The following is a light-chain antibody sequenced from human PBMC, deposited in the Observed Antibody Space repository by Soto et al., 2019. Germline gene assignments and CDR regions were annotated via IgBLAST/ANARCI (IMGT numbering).Light chain of an antibody. CDR1: QSISSR. Sequence: DIQMTQSPSTLSASVGDRVTITCRASQSISSRLAWYHQKPGKAPNLKIYEASTLESGVPSRFSGSGSGTEFTLTISSLQPDDFATYYCQQYNSYPYTFGQGTTLEIK. CDR2: EAS. V-gene: IGKV1-5*03. J-gene: IGKJ2*01. CDR3: QQYNSYPYT.